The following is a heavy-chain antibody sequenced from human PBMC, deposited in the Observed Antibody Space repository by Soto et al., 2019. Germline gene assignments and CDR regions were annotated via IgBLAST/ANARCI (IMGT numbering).Heavy chain of an antibody. CDR1: GFTFSSYS. V-gene: IGHV3-48*01. Sequence: GGSLRLSCAASGFTFSSYSMNWFRQAPGKGLEWVSYISSSSSTIYYADSVKGRFTISRDNAKNSLYLQMNSLRAEDTAVYYCARDVYYFVSGSYSLGYYYYMDVWGKGTTVTVSS. J-gene: IGHJ6*03. D-gene: IGHD3-10*01. CDR2: ISSSSSTI. CDR3: ARDVYYFVSGSYSLGYYYYMDV.